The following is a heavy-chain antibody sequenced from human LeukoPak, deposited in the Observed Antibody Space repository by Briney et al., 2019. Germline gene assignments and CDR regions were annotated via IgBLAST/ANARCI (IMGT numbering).Heavy chain of an antibody. Sequence: PSQTLSLTCTVSGGSISSGGYSWSWIRQPPGKGLEWIGYIYYSGSTNYNPSLKSRVTISVDTSKNQFSLKLSSVTAADTAVYYCARAGAVAGKIDYWGQGTLVTVSS. CDR1: GGSISSGGYS. J-gene: IGHJ4*02. CDR3: ARAGAVAGKIDY. CDR2: IYYSGST. D-gene: IGHD6-19*01. V-gene: IGHV4-61*08.